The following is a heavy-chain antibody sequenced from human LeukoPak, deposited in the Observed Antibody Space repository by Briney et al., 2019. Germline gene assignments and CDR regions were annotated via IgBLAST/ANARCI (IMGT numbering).Heavy chain of an antibody. V-gene: IGHV3-30-3*01. D-gene: IGHD3-22*01. CDR1: GFTFSSYA. J-gene: IGHJ4*02. Sequence: GGSLRLSCAASGFTFSSYAMHWVCQAPGKGLEWVAVISYDGSNKYYADSVKGRFTISRDNSKNTLYLQMNSLRAEDTAVYYCARDEYYDSSGYYEDMRYFDYWGQGTLVTVSS. CDR3: ARDEYYDSSGYYEDMRYFDY. CDR2: ISYDGSNK.